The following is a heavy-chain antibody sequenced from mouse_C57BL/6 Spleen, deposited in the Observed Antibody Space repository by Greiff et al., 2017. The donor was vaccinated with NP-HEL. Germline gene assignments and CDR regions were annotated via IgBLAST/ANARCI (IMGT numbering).Heavy chain of an antibody. J-gene: IGHJ4*01. CDR2: ISYDGSN. V-gene: IGHV3-6*01. CDR1: GYSITSGYY. Sequence: ESGPGLVKPSQSLSLTCSVTGYSITSGYYWNWIRQFPGNKLEWMGYISYDGSNNYNPSLKNRISITRDTSKNQFFLKLNSVTTEDTATYYCAREHPYYAMDYWGQGTSVTVSS. CDR3: AREHPYYAMDY.